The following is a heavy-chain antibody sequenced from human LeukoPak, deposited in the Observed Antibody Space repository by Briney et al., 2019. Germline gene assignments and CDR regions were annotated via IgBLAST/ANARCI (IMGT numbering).Heavy chain of an antibody. J-gene: IGHJ4*02. CDR2: INANSGGT. D-gene: IGHD4-23*01. Sequence: GASVKVSCKASGYTFTGYYMHWVRQAPGQGLEWMGWINANSGGTDYAQKYQDRVTMTRDTSISTAYMELSRLRSDDTAVYYCARDGHGGNSFDYWGQGTLVTVSS. V-gene: IGHV1-2*02. CDR3: ARDGHGGNSFDY. CDR1: GYTFTGYY.